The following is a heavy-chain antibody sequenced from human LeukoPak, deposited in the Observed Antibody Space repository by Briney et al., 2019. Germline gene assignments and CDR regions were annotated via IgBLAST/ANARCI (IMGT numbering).Heavy chain of an antibody. V-gene: IGHV1-18*04. Sequence: ASVKVSCKASGYTFTSYGISWVRQAPGQGLEWMGWISAYSGNTNYAQKLQGRVTMTTDTSTSTAYMELRSLRSDDTAVYYCARGGYCSGGNCYYPLYWYFDLWGRGTLVTVSS. CDR1: GYTFTSYG. CDR3: ARGGYCSGGNCYYPLYWYFDL. J-gene: IGHJ2*01. D-gene: IGHD2-15*01. CDR2: ISAYSGNT.